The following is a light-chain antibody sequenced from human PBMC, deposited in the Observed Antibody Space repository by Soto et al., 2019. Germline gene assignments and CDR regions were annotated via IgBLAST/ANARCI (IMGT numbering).Light chain of an antibody. CDR3: QQRSSYPIA. CDR1: QGISNY. Sequence: ISLNETPCLLSAAGVYIVTVACWANQGISNYLAWYQQRPGKAPKLLIYDASRLQSGVPSRFSGSVSGTEFTLTISSLQPEHFATYYCQQRSSYPIAFGEGTRMEIK. J-gene: IGKJ5*01. CDR2: DAS. V-gene: IGKV1-9*01.